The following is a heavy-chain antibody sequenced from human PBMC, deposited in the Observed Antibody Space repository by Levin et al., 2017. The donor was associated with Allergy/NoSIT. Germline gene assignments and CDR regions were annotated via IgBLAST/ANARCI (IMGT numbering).Heavy chain of an antibody. CDR2: IYYSGST. CDR1: GGSVSSGSYY. CDR3: ARGRITMIVVNAFDI. Sequence: SETLSLTCTVSGGSVSSGSYYWSWIRQPPGTGLEWIGYIYYSGSTNYNPSLKSRVTISVDTSKNQFSLKLSSVTAADTAVYYCARGRITMIVVNAFDIWGQGTMVTVSS. V-gene: IGHV4-61*01. J-gene: IGHJ3*02. D-gene: IGHD3-22*01.